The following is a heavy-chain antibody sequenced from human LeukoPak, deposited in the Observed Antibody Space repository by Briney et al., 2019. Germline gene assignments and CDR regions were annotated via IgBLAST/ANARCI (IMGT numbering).Heavy chain of an antibody. CDR3: ARGGYSGYDPVGDAFDI. J-gene: IGHJ3*02. CDR2: IYSGGST. CDR1: GFTVSSNY. Sequence: GGSLRLSCAASGFTVSSNYMSWVRQAPGKGLEWVSVIYSGGSTYYADSVKGRFTISRDNSKNTLNLQMNSLRAEDTAVYYCARGGYSGYDPVGDAFDIWGQGTMVTVSS. V-gene: IGHV3-66*01. D-gene: IGHD5-12*01.